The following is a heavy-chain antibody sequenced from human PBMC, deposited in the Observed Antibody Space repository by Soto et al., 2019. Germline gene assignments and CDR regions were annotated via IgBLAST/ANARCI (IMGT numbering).Heavy chain of an antibody. V-gene: IGHV6-1*01. CDR3: ARDEDDYVGLKH. CDR1: GDSVSSNSAA. D-gene: IGHD3-16*01. Sequence: QSQTLSLTCAISGDSVSSNSAAWNWIRQSPSRGLEWLGRTYYRSKWYHDYALSVKSRIAINPDTSKNQFSLQLTSVTPEDTAVYYCARDEDDYVGLKHWGQGTLVTVSS. J-gene: IGHJ1*01. CDR2: TYYRSKWYH.